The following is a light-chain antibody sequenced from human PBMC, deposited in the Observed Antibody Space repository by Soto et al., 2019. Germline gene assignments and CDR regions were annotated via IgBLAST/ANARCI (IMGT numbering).Light chain of an antibody. CDR3: QQLSEWPRGVT. Sequence: EIVLTQSPATLSLSPGERATLSCRASQSVSSYLVWYQQKPGQAPRLLTYDASNRVTGIPARFSGSGSGTDFTLSIISLEPEDSAVYYGQQLSEWPRGVTFGQGTRLEIK. J-gene: IGKJ5*01. V-gene: IGKV3-11*01. CDR1: QSVSSY. CDR2: DAS.